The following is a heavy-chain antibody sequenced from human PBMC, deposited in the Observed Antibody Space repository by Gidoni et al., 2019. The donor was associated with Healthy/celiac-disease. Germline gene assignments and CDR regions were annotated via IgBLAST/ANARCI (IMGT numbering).Heavy chain of an antibody. V-gene: IGHV3-7*05. CDR3: ARDRGYCGGDCYSFFDY. Sequence: EVQLVESGGGLVQPGGSLSLSCAASGFTFSSYWMSWVRQAPGKGLEWVANIKQDGSEKYYVDYVKGRFTISRDNAKNSLYLQMNSLRAEDTAVYYCARDRGYCGGDCYSFFDYWGQGTLVTVSS. CDR1: GFTFSSYW. J-gene: IGHJ4*02. D-gene: IGHD2-21*02. CDR2: IKQDGSEK.